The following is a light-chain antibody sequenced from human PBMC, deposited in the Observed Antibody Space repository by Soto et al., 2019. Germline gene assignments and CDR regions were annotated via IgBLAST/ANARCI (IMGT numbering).Light chain of an antibody. CDR3: LKYGSSPGWT. CDR1: QTVDSNF. CDR2: AAS. Sequence: DIVLTQSPGTLSLSPGGRATLSCRASQTVDSNFLAWYQQKPGQAPRLLIYAASTRATGIPDRFSGSGSGTDFTLTIGRLDPEDFAVYYCLKYGSSPGWTFGPGTKVDIK. V-gene: IGKV3-20*01. J-gene: IGKJ1*01.